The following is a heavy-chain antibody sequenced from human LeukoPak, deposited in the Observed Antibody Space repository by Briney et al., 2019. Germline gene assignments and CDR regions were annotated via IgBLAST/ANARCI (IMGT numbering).Heavy chain of an antibody. CDR2: STGTGYST. Sequence: GGSLRLSCAASEFTFSNYAMSWVRQAPGKGLEWVSGSTGTGYSTYYADSVKGRFTISRDNSKNTLYLQMNSLRAEDTAVYYCARVGSEEGYYFDYWGQGTLVTVSS. J-gene: IGHJ4*02. D-gene: IGHD2-15*01. CDR3: ARVGSEEGYYFDY. CDR1: EFTFSNYA. V-gene: IGHV3-23*01.